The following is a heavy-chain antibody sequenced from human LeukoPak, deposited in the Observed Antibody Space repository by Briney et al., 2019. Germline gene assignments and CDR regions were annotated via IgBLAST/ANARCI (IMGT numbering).Heavy chain of an antibody. Sequence: GGSLRLSCAASGFTFSSYAMSWVRQAPGKGLGWVSAISGIGGRTYYADSVKGRFTISRDNSKNTLYLQMNSLRAEDTAVYYCAKGNGDSSSWFRWRQGLDPYYFDYWGQGTLVTVSS. CDR1: GFTFSSYA. V-gene: IGHV3-23*01. D-gene: IGHD6-13*01. CDR2: ISGIGGRT. CDR3: AKGNGDSSSWFRWRQGLDPYYFDY. J-gene: IGHJ4*02.